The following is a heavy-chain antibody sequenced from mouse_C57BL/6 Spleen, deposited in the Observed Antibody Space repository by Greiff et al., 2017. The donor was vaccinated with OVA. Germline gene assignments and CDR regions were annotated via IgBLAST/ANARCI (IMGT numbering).Heavy chain of an antibody. V-gene: IGHV1-52*01. J-gene: IGHJ3*01. CDR2: IDPSDSET. CDR1: GYTFTSYW. CDR3: ARYYYEYDGAWVAY. D-gene: IGHD2-4*01. Sequence: QVQLQQPGAELVRPGSSVKLSCKASGYTFTSYWMHWVKQRPIQGLEWIGNIDPSDSETHYNQKFKDKATWTVDKSSSTAYMQLSSLTSEDSAVDYCARYYYEYDGAWVAYWGQGTLVTVSA.